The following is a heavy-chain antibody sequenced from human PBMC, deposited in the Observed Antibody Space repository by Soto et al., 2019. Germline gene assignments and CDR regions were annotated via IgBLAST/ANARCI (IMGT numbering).Heavy chain of an antibody. V-gene: IGHV3-53*01. CDR2: LYDVDGA. CDR3: ATWHEREHAYDG. Sequence: DVQLVESGGGLIQPGESLRLSCAAFGLTISGKKYVAWVRQAPGKGLEWVSALYDVDGAFYADSVKGRFTTSSDSSKTTVYLQMNDLRPADTAVYYCATWHEREHAYDGWGQGTTGTVSS. J-gene: IGHJ3*01. D-gene: IGHD1-1*01. CDR1: GLTISGKKY.